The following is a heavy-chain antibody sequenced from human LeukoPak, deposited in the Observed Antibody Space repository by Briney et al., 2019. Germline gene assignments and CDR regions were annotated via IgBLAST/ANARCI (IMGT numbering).Heavy chain of an antibody. CDR2: ISGSGGST. V-gene: IGHV3-23*01. CDR1: GFTFSSYA. J-gene: IGHJ5*02. CDR3: AKHTSGWSGWFVP. D-gene: IGHD6-19*01. Sequence: SGGSLRLSCAASGFTFSSYAMSWVRQAPGKGLEWVSAISGSGGSTYYADSVKGRFTISRDNSKNTLYLQMNSLRAEDTAVYYCAKHTSGWSGWFVPWLQPTLVTVSS.